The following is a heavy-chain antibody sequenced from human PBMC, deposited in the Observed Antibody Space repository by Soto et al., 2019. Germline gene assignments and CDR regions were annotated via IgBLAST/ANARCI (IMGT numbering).Heavy chain of an antibody. CDR2: VYYRGST. J-gene: IGHJ5*02. CDR1: VGSVSSGSYN. CDR3: ARAASGSYWVGWFDP. D-gene: IGHD1-26*01. V-gene: IGHV4-61*01. Sequence: SETLSLTCTVSVGSVSSGSYNWVWIRQPPGKGLEWIGYVYYRGSTNYNPSLKSRVTISVDTSKNQFSLKLSSVTAADTAVYYCARAASGSYWVGWFDPWGQGTLVTVSS.